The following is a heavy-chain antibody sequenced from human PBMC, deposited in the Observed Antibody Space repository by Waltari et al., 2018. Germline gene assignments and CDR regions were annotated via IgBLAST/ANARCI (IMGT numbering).Heavy chain of an antibody. V-gene: IGHV3-30*18. Sequence: QVQLVESGGGVVQPGRSLRLSCAASGFTFSSYGMHWVRQAPGKGLEWVAVIWYDGSNKYYADSVKGRFTISRDNSKNTLYLQMNSLRAEDTAMYYCAKGVDSSGYYTYYFDYWGQGTLVTVSS. J-gene: IGHJ4*02. CDR3: AKGVDSSGYYTYYFDY. CDR1: GFTFSSYG. D-gene: IGHD3-22*01. CDR2: IWYDGSNK.